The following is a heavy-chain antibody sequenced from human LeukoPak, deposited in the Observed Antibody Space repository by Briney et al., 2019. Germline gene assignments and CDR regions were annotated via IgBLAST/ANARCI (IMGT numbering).Heavy chain of an antibody. CDR1: GVSFSGYY. CDR2: INHSGST. Sequence: SETLSLTCAVYGVSFSGYYWSWIRQPPGKGLEWIGEINHSGSTNYNPSLKSRVTISVDTSKNQFSLKLNSVTATDTAVYYCARHYGPWGQGTLVTVSS. D-gene: IGHD3-16*01. V-gene: IGHV4-34*01. J-gene: IGHJ4*02. CDR3: ARHYGP.